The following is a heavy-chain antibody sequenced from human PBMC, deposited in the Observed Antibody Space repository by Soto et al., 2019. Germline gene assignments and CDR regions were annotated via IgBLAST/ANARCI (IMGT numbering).Heavy chain of an antibody. Sequence: QVVLLQSGAERKKPGASLNISCKASGYTLRRYAINWVRQVPGQRLEWMGWINCGDGVTIYSQKFQGRVTIVRDTSTDTAYMELSGLRAEDTALYYCARAPPYSGASPRTYSLDYWGQGSLITVPS. CDR3: ARAPPYSGASPRTYSLDY. D-gene: IGHD1-26*01. V-gene: IGHV1-3*01. CDR1: GYTLRRYA. J-gene: IGHJ4*02. CDR2: INCGDGVT.